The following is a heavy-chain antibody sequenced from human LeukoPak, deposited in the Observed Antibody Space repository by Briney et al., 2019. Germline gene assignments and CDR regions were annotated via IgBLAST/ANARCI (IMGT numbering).Heavy chain of an antibody. CDR2: INWNGGST. CDR1: GFTFDDYG. CDR3: ARDHTAGDAFDI. V-gene: IGHV3-20*01. J-gene: IGHJ3*02. D-gene: IGHD6-13*01. Sequence: TGGSLRLSCAASGFTFDDYGMSWVRQAPGKGLEWVSGINWNGGSTGYADSVTGRFTISRDNAKNSLYLQMNSLRAEDTALYHCARDHTAGDAFDIWGQGTMVTVSS.